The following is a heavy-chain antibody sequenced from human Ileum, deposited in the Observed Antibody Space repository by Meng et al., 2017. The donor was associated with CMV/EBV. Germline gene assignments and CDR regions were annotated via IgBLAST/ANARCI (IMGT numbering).Heavy chain of an antibody. Sequence: GESLKISCADSGFAFRTYAMTWVRQAPGKGLEWVSSIFGSGTGTYYADSVKGRFTISRDNSKNTLYLQMSRLRAEDTAVYYCAKDPNGDYIGAFDIWGQGTVVTSSS. D-gene: IGHD4-17*01. CDR1: GFAFRTYA. CDR2: IFGSGTGT. CDR3: AKDPNGDYIGAFDI. V-gene: IGHV3-23*05. J-gene: IGHJ3*02.